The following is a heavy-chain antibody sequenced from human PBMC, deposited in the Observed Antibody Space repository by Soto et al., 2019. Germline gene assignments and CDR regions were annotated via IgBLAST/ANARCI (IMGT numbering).Heavy chain of an antibody. CDR3: AKDRYSSRWYYFDN. J-gene: IGHJ4*02. D-gene: IGHD6-13*01. CDR1: GCTFSSYA. CDR2: ISGSGVST. Sequence: PLVLMRLSNAASGCTFSSYAMTWVRQTKGKGLEWVSGISGSGVSTYYADSVKGRFTISRDNSKNTLYLQMNSLRAEDTAVYYCAKDRYSSRWYYFDNWGQGTLVTVSS. V-gene: IGHV3-23*01.